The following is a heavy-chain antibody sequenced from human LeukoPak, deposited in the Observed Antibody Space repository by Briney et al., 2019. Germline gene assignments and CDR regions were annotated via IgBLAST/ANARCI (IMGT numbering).Heavy chain of an antibody. CDR1: GFIFSRYE. Sequence: PGGSLRLSXAASGFIFSRYEMSWVRQAPGKGLEWVSAISGSGGRTHYADSVKGRFTISRDNSKNTLYLQMNSLRAEDTAVYYCAKDDYRGQYYFDYWGQGTLVTVSS. V-gene: IGHV3-23*01. CDR2: ISGSGGRT. J-gene: IGHJ4*02. D-gene: IGHD4-11*01. CDR3: AKDDYRGQYYFDY.